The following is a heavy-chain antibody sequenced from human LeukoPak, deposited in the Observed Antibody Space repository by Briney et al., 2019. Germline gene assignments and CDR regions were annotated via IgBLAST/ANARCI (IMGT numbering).Heavy chain of an antibody. CDR2: IDPNGGRT. CDR1: GYTFANYY. D-gene: IGHD6-19*01. V-gene: IGHV1-46*01. Sequence: ASVKVSCKASGYTFANYYMNWVRQAPGQGLEWMGAIDPNGGRTSYAQKFQDRVTMTRDTSTTTVYMDLSSLRSEDTAVYYCARGSYISGQRGPNDCWGQGTLVTVSS. J-gene: IGHJ4*02. CDR3: ARGSYISGQRGPNDC.